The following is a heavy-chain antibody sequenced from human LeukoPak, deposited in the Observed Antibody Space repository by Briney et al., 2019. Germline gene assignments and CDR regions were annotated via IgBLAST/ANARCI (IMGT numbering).Heavy chain of an antibody. CDR3: ARHRLREAFDI. CDR1: GGSFSGYY. D-gene: IGHD4-17*01. J-gene: IGHJ3*02. CDR2: INHSGST. V-gene: IGHV4-34*01. Sequence: SETLSLTCAVYGGSFSGYYWSWIRQPPGKGLEWIGEINHSGSTNYNPSLKSRVTISVDTSKNQFSLKLSSVTAADTAVYYCARHRLREAFDIWGQGTMVTVSS.